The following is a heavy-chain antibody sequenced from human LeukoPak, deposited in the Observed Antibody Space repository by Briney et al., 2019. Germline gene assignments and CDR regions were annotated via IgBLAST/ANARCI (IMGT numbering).Heavy chain of an antibody. CDR2: IKEDATEK. V-gene: IGHV3-7*01. D-gene: IGHD1-26*01. CDR3: ARDPGIDAFDV. CDR1: GFTFSSHW. Sequence: GGSLRLSCAASGFTFSSHWMSWVRQAPGKGLEWVANIKEDATEKYYLDSVKGRFTISRDNAKNSLHLQMNSLRAEDTAVYYCARDPGIDAFDVWGQGTMVTVSS. J-gene: IGHJ3*01.